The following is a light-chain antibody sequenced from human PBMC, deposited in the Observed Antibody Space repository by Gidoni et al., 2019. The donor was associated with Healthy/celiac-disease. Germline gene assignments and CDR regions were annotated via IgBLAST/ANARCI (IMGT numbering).Light chain of an antibody. CDR2: AAS. CDR3: QQSYSTPT. CDR1: QSISSY. J-gene: IGKJ4*01. V-gene: IGKV1-39*01. Sequence: EIQMTQSPSSLSASVGDRVPITCRASQSISSYLNGYQQKPGKDPKLLIYAASSLQSWVPSRFSGSGSGTDFTLTISSLQPEDFATYYCQQSYSTPTFGGGTKVEIK.